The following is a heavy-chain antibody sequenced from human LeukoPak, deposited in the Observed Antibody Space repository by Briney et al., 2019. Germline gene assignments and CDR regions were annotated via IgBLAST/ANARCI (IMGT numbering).Heavy chain of an antibody. V-gene: IGHV1-2*02. Sequence: EASVKVSCKASGYTFTGYYMHWVRQAPGQGFEWMGWINPNSGGTNYAQKFQGRVTMTRDTSISTAHMELSRLRSDDTAVYYCARANPLYCSSTTCVFDYWGQGTLVTVSS. CDR1: GYTFTGYY. CDR3: ARANPLYCSSTTCVFDY. CDR2: INPNSGGT. J-gene: IGHJ4*02. D-gene: IGHD2-2*01.